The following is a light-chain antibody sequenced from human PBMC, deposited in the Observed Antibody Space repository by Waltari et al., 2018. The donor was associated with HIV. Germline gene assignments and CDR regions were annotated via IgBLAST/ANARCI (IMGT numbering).Light chain of an antibody. CDR1: NSDVAANNF. V-gene: IGLV2-11*02. Sequence: QSALTQPRPVSESPGQSVTISCSVTNSDVAANNFVSWYQPHPGKAPQLIIYDINTRPSGVPDRFSGSKSGNMASLAISGLQAEDEADYYCCSYADGYTWIFGGGTKLTVL. CDR3: CSYADGYTWI. CDR2: DIN. J-gene: IGLJ2*01.